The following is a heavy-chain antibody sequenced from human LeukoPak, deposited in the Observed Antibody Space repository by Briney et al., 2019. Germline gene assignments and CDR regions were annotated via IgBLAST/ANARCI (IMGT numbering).Heavy chain of an antibody. J-gene: IGHJ6*03. CDR3: VRQNSDYYYYYLDV. CDR1: GGSVSSSSSY. Sequence: SETLSLTCTVSGGSVSSSSSYWAWIRQPPGRGLEWIGSVYYSGTTYYNTSLESRVTISEDTSRNRFSLMLSSVTAADTAVYYCVRQNSDYYYYYLDVWGEGTTVIVSS. CDR2: VYYSGTT. V-gene: IGHV4-39*01. D-gene: IGHD1-7*01.